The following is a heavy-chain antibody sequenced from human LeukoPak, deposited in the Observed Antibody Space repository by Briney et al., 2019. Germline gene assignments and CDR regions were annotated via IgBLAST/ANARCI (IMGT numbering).Heavy chain of an antibody. CDR3: AKPQVLPPKWFDP. CDR2: ISGSGGTT. J-gene: IGHJ5*02. V-gene: IGHV3-23*01. CDR1: GFTFSSYA. Sequence: GGSLRLTCAASGFTFSSYAMSWVRQAPGKGLEWVSAISGSGGTTYYADSVKGRFTISRDNSKNTLYLQMYSLRAEDTAVYYCAKPQVLPPKWFDPWGQGTLVTVSS.